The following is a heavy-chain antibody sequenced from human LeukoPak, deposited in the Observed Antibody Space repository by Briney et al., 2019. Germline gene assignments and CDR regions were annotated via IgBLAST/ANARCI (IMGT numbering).Heavy chain of an antibody. Sequence: PSETLSLTCTVSGGPISSGSYYWSWIRQPAGKGLEWIGRIYTSGSTNYNPSLKSRVTMSVDTSKNQFSLKLSSVTAADTAVYYCASFAEFGPRYGDAFDIWGQGTMVTVSS. D-gene: IGHD3-16*01. J-gene: IGHJ3*02. V-gene: IGHV4-61*02. CDR1: GGPISSGSYY. CDR2: IYTSGST. CDR3: ASFAEFGPRYGDAFDI.